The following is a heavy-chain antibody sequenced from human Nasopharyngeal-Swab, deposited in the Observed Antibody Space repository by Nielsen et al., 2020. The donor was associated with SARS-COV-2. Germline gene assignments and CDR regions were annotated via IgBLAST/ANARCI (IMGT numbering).Heavy chain of an antibody. D-gene: IGHD3-10*01. CDR2: IIPIFGTA. Sequence: WVRQDPGQGLEWMGGIIPIFGTANYAQKFQGRVTITADESTSTAYMELSSLRSEDTAVYYCARAGITMVRGGQDYYFDYWGQGTLVTVSS. J-gene: IGHJ4*02. CDR3: ARAGITMVRGGQDYYFDY. V-gene: IGHV1-69*01.